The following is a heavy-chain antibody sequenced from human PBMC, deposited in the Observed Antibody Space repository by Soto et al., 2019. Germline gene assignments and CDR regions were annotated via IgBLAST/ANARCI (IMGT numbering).Heavy chain of an antibody. V-gene: IGHV1-69*05. Sequence: SVKVSCKASGGTFSSYAISWVRQAPGQGLEWMGGIIPIFGTANYAQKFQGRVTMTRNTSISTAYMELSSLRSEDTAVYYCARGRYGSSTSCYARVYWGQGTLVTVSS. D-gene: IGHD2-2*01. J-gene: IGHJ4*02. CDR3: ARGRYGSSTSCYARVY. CDR1: GGTFSSYA. CDR2: IIPIFGTA.